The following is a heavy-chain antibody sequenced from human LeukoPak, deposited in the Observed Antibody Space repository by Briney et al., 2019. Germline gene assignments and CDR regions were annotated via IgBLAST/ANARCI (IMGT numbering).Heavy chain of an antibody. Sequence: GGSLRLSCAASGFTFNTYTMNWVRQAPGKGLERVSSVSSSSSYILYGDSVKGRFTISRDNAKNSLYLQMNSLKAADTAVYYCARGPAAPRGYYYYNMDVWGKGTTVTVSS. CDR3: ARGPAAPRGYYYYNMDV. CDR2: VSSSSSYI. V-gene: IGHV3-21*06. J-gene: IGHJ6*03. D-gene: IGHD2-2*01. CDR1: GFTFNTYT.